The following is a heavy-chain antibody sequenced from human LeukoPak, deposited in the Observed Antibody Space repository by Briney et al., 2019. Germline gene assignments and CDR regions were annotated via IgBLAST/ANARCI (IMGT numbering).Heavy chain of an antibody. CDR1: GYTFTGYY. CDR3: ASSNLGYCSGGSCPQIDY. V-gene: IGHV1-2*02. D-gene: IGHD2-15*01. J-gene: IGHJ4*02. CDR2: INPNSGGT. Sequence: ASVKVSCKASGYTFTGYYMHWVRQAPGQGLEWMGWINPNSGGTNYAQKFQGRVTMTRDTSISTAYMELSRLRSDDTAVYYCASSNLGYCSGGSCPQIDYWGQGALVTVSS.